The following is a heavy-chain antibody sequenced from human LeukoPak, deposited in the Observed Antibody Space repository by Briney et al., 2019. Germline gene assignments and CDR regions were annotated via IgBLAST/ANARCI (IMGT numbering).Heavy chain of an antibody. J-gene: IGHJ3*02. V-gene: IGHV3-21*01. D-gene: IGHD1-26*01. CDR1: GFTFTNYI. CDR3: ARVFPLSVGATRGGAFDI. CDR2: ISGSSSYI. Sequence: GGSLRLSCAASGFTFTNYIMSWVRQAPGKGLEWVSDISGSSSYIYYADSLKGRFTISRDNARNSLFLQMNSLGAEDTAVYFCARVFPLSVGATRGGAFDIWGQGTMVAASS.